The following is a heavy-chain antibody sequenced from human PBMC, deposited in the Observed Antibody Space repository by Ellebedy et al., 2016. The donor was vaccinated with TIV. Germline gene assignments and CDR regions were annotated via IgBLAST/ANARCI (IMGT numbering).Heavy chain of an antibody. J-gene: IGHJ4*02. D-gene: IGHD1-26*01. V-gene: IGHV5-51*01. Sequence: GGSLRLSCKGSGYNFAKFWIGWVRQMPGKGLEWMGVIYPEDSHTIYSPSFQGQVTISADTSISTAYLQWSSLKASDTAMYYCARHVTSGMYYFDYWGQGTVVTVSS. CDR3: ARHVTSGMYYFDY. CDR1: GYNFAKFW. CDR2: IYPEDSHT.